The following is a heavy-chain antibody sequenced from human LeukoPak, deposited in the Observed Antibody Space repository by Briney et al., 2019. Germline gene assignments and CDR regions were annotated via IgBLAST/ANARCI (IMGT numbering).Heavy chain of an antibody. V-gene: IGHV4-59*06. CDR3: AREIAHYGDYSYFDY. CDR2: IYYSGST. Sequence: SETLSLTCTVSGGSISSYYWSWIRQHPGKGLEWIGYIYYSGSTYYNPSLKSRVTISVDTSKNQFSLKLSSVTAADTAVYYCAREIAHYGDYSYFDYWGQGTLVTVSS. CDR1: GGSISSYY. J-gene: IGHJ4*02. D-gene: IGHD4-17*01.